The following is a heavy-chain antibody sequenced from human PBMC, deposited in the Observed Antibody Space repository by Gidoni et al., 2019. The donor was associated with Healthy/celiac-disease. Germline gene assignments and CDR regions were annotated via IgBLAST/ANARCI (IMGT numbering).Heavy chain of an antibody. J-gene: IGHJ5*02. CDR1: GFTFSSYG. V-gene: IGHV3-33*01. D-gene: IGHD3-10*01. CDR3: ARGREFNWFDP. CDR2: IWYDGSNK. Sequence: QVHLVESGGGVVQPGRSLRLSCAASGFTFSSYGMHWVRQAPGKGLEWVAVIWYDGSNKYYADSVKGRFTISRDNSKNTLYLQMNSLRAEDTAVYYCARGREFNWFDPWGQGTLVTVSS.